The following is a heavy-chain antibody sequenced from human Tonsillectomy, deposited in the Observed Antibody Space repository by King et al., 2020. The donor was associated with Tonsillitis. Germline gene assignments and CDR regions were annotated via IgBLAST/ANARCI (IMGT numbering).Heavy chain of an antibody. Sequence: QLVQSGAEVKKAGESLKISCKGSGYCFTKYWIVWVRQMPGKGLEWMGIIYPGDSDTRYSPSFQGQVTISADKSISTAYLQWNSLKASDTAMYYCARHPAPTVIYNWYFDLWGRGTLVTVS. D-gene: IGHD4-17*01. CDR2: IYPGDSDT. CDR1: GYCFTKYW. V-gene: IGHV5-51*01. J-gene: IGHJ2*01. CDR3: ARHPAPTVIYNWYFDL.